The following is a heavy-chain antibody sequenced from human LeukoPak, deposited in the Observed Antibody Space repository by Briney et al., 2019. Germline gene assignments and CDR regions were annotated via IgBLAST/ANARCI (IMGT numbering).Heavy chain of an antibody. CDR2: ISESGTGT. Sequence: GGSLRLSCAASGFTFSTYAMSWVRQAPGKGLEWVSAISESGTGTYYADSVKGRFTISRDNSKNTLSLQMNSLRAEDTAVYYCAKDIAQGYTYGSIEQDYWGQGTLVTVSS. V-gene: IGHV3-23*01. CDR1: GFTFSTYA. J-gene: IGHJ4*02. CDR3: AKDIAQGYTYGSIEQDY. D-gene: IGHD5-18*01.